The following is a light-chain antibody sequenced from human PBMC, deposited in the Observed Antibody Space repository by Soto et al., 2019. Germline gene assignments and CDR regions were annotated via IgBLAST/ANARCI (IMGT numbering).Light chain of an antibody. J-gene: IGLJ2*01. Sequence: QSALTKPASVSGSPGQSITISCTGTRSDVGGYNYVSWYQQHPGKAPKLMIYDVSNRPSGVSNRFSGSKSGNTASLTISGLQAEDEADYYRSSYTSSSTPVVFGGETKLTVL. CDR3: SSYTSSSTPVV. CDR1: RSDVGGYNY. CDR2: DVS. V-gene: IGLV2-14*01.